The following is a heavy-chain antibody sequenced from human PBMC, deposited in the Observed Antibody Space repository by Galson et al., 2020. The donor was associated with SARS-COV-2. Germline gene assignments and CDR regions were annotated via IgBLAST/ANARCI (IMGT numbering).Heavy chain of an antibody. CDR1: GYTFTSYY. D-gene: IGHD2-15*01. CDR3: AAVVVVAATGLSRQGGGPLGFDY. CDR2: INPSGGST. J-gene: IGHJ4*02. Sequence: ASVKVSCKASGYTFTSYYMHWVRQAPGQGLEWMGIINPSGGSTSYAQKFQGRVTMTRDTSTSTVYMELSSLRSEDTAVDYCAAVVVVAATGLSRQGGGPLGFDYWGQGTLVTVSS. V-gene: IGHV1-46*01.